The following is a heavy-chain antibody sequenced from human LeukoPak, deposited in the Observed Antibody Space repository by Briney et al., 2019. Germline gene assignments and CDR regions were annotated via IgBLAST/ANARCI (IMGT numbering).Heavy chain of an antibody. CDR3: ARVPYSGSSVGYYYYMDV. CDR1: GYTFTSYG. J-gene: IGHJ6*03. V-gene: IGHV1-18*01. Sequence: GASVKVSCKASGYTFTSYGISWVRQAPGQGLEWMGWISAYNGNTNYAQKLQGRVTMTTDTSTSTAYMELRSLRSDDTAVYYCARVPYSGSSVGYYYYMDVWGKGTTVTVSS. D-gene: IGHD1-26*01. CDR2: ISAYNGNT.